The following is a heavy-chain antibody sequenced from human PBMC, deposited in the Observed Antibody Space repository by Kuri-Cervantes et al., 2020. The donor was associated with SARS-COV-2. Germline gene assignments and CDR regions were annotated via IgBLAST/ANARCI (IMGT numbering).Heavy chain of an antibody. CDR1: GVAVQYFF. D-gene: IGHD1-14*01. CDR2: INHSGST. J-gene: IGHJ5*02. Sequence: SETLSLTCSVSGVAVQYFFWIWIRQPPGKGLEWIGEINHSGSTNYNPSLKSRVTISVDTSKNQFSLKLSSVTAADTAVYYCARHRWFDPWGQGTLVTVSS. V-gene: IGHV4-34*01. CDR3: ARHRWFDP.